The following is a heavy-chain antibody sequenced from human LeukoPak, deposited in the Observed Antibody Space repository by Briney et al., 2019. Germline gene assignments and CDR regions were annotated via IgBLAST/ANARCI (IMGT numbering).Heavy chain of an antibody. CDR2: IYYSGII. V-gene: IGHV4-59*08. CDR1: GAYISSYY. J-gene: IGHJ5*02. D-gene: IGHD6-19*01. Sequence: SETLSLTCTVSGAYISSYYWSWIRQPPGKGLEWIGYIYYSGIINYNPSLKSRVTMSVDTSKNQFSLKLSSVTAADTAVYYCARLGVAGTSWFDPWGQGTLVTVSS. CDR3: ARLGVAGTSWFDP.